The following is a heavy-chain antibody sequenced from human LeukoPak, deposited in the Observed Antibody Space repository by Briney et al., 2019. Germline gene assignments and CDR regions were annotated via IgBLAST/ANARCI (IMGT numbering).Heavy chain of an antibody. CDR3: ARDFLYGVDYYYYGMDV. CDR1: GYTFTSYY. J-gene: IGHJ6*02. V-gene: IGHV1-46*01. CDR2: INPSGGST. D-gene: IGHD2/OR15-2a*01. Sequence: GASVKVSCKASGYTFTSYYMHWVRQAPGQGLEWMGIINPSGGSTSYAQKFQGRVTMTRDTSTSTVYMELSSLSSEDTAVYYCARDFLYGVDYYYYGMDVWGQGTTVTVSS.